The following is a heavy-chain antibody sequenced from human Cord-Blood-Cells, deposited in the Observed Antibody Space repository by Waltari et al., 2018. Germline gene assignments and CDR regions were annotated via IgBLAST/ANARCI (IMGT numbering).Heavy chain of an antibody. CDR2: IYYRGST. CDR3: ARASLGIAAAGRYFDY. V-gene: IGHV4-59*01. CDR1: GAPTSSYY. Sequence: QVQLQDTGPGLVKPPETLSPTCTVYGAPTSSYYCSLIRPPTGKGLEWNGYIYYRGSTNYKPSLKSRVTISSDTSKTQFALELSSVTAADTAVYYCARASLGIAAAGRYFDYWGQGTLVTVSS. D-gene: IGHD6-13*01. J-gene: IGHJ4*02.